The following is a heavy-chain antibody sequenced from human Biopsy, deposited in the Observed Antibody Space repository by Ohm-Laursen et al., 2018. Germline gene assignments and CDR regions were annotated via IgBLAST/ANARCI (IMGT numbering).Heavy chain of an antibody. Sequence: GTLSLTCTVSGGSISSDYWSWIRQTPGKGLEWLGYIYYSGSTNYNPSLKSRVTISVDTSKNQFSLRLNSVTAADTAVYYCARATNSTGWPYYYFYGMDVWGQGTTVTVSS. CDR1: GGSISSDY. J-gene: IGHJ6*02. D-gene: IGHD2/OR15-2a*01. V-gene: IGHV4-59*01. CDR3: ARATNSTGWPYYYFYGMDV. CDR2: IYYSGST.